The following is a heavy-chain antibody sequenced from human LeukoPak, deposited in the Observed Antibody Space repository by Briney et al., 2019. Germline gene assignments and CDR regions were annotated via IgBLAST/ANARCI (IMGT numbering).Heavy chain of an antibody. CDR3: ARGGSLYCGGDCYPPSRYSAPNHHGMDV. Sequence: GGSLRPSCAASGLTLSTYDMHWVRQVTGKGLEWVSSIGTDGDTYYGGSVKGRFTISRENAKNSLYLQMNSLRDGDTAVYYCARGGSLYCGGDCYPPSRYSAPNHHGMDVWGQGTTVTVSS. CDR1: GLTLSTYD. V-gene: IGHV3-13*01. J-gene: IGHJ6*02. D-gene: IGHD2-21*02. CDR2: IGTDGDT.